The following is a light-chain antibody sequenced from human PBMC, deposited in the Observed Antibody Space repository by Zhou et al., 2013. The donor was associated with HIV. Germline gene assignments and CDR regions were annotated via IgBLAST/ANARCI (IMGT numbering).Light chain of an antibody. CDR1: QSVSSN. CDR3: QQYDRSPRT. V-gene: IGKV3-20*01. CDR2: GAS. J-gene: IGKJ1*01. Sequence: EVVMTQSPATLSVSPGERATLSCRASQSVSSNLAWYQQKPGQAPRLLIYGASTRATDIPDRFSGSGSGTDFTLTISRLEPEDFAVYSCQQYDRSPRTFGQGTKVE.